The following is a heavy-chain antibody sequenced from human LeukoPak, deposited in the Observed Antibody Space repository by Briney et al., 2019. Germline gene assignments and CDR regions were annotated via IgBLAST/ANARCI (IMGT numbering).Heavy chain of an antibody. V-gene: IGHV1-2*04. CDR2: INPNSGGT. J-gene: IGHJ6*04. CDR1: GYTFTGYY. Sequence: ASVKVSCTASGYTFTGYYVHWVRQAPGQGLEWMGWINPNSGGTNYAQKFQGWVTMTRDTSISTAYMELSRLRSDDTAVYYCARESGSILGPMDVWGKGTTVTVSS. D-gene: IGHD3-3*01. CDR3: ARESGSILGPMDV.